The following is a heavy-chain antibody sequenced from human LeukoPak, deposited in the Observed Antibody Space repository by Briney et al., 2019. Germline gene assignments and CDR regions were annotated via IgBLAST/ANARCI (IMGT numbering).Heavy chain of an antibody. D-gene: IGHD5-24*01. J-gene: IGHJ4*02. V-gene: IGHV3-23*01. CDR1: GFTFSDYY. CDR3: RSWLHASDY. Sequence: GGSLRLSCAASGFTFSDYYMSWIRQAPGKGMEWVSAISGSGGSTYYADSVKGLFTISRNNSKNTLYLQMNSLRAEDTAVYYCRSWLHASDYWGQGTLVTVSS. CDR2: ISGSGGST.